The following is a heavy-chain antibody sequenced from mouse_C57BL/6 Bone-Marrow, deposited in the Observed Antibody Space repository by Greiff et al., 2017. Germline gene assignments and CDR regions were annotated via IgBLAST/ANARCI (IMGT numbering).Heavy chain of an antibody. Sequence: EVQLQQSGAELVRPGASVKLSCTASGFNIKDDYMHWVKQRPEQGLEWIGCIDPENGDTEYASKFQGKATITADTSYNTAYLQLSSLTSEDAAVYYCTTAVSGMDYWGKGTSVTVSS. CDR1: GFNIKDDY. J-gene: IGHJ4*01. CDR2: IDPENGDT. CDR3: TTAVSGMDY. V-gene: IGHV14-4*01.